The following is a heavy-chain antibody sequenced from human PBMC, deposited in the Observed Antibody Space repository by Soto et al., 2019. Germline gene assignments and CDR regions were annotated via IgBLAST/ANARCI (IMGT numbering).Heavy chain of an antibody. V-gene: IGHV3-30*18. J-gene: IGHJ4*02. CDR2: ISYDGSNK. CDR3: AKGALTYYYDSSGYPFDY. Sequence: QVQLVQSGAEVKKPGSSVKVSCKASGGTFSSYGMHWVRQAPGKGLEWVAVISYDGSNKYYADSVKGRFTISRDNSKNTLYLQMNSLRAEDTAVYYCAKGALTYYYDSSGYPFDYWGQGTLVTVSS. D-gene: IGHD3-22*01. CDR1: GGTFSSYG.